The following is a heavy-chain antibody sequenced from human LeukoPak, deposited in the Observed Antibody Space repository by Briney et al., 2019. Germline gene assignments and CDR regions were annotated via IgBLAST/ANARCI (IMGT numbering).Heavy chain of an antibody. V-gene: IGHV1-18*01. CDR1: GYTFTSYG. D-gene: IGHD4-11*01. J-gene: IGHJ6*03. CDR2: ISAYNGNT. CDR3: ARDARGYSNPRYYYYYMDV. Sequence: ASVNVSCKASGYTFTSYGISWVRQAPGQGLEWMGWISAYNGNTNYAQKLQGRVTMTTDTSTSTAYMELRSLRSDDTAVYYCARDARGYSNPRYYYYYMDVWGKGTTVTVSS.